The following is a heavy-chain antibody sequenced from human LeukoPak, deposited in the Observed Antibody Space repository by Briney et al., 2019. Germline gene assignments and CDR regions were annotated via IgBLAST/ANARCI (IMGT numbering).Heavy chain of an antibody. CDR1: GGSFSGYY. V-gene: IGHV4-34*01. J-gene: IGHJ4*02. D-gene: IGHD3-22*01. Sequence: SETLSLTCAVYGGSFSGYYWSWIRQPPGKGLEWIGEINHSGSTNYNPSLKSRVTISVDRSKNQFSLKLSSVTAADTAVYYCARDQYYYDSSGRGYYFDYWGQGTLVTVSS. CDR2: INHSGST. CDR3: ARDQYYYDSSGRGYYFDY.